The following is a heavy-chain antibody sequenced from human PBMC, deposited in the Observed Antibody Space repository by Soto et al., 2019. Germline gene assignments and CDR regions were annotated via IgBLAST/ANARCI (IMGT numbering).Heavy chain of an antibody. J-gene: IGHJ6*02. CDR2: ISAYNGNT. Sequence: GASVKVSCKASGYTFTSYGISWVRQAPGQGLEWMGWISAYNGNTNYAQKLQGRVTMTTDTSTSTAYMELRSLRSDDTAVYYCARESLAYCGGDCSLRNPKYYYYYYGMDVWGQGTTVTVSS. CDR3: ARESLAYCGGDCSLRNPKYYYYYYGMDV. CDR1: GYTFTSYG. D-gene: IGHD2-21*02. V-gene: IGHV1-18*01.